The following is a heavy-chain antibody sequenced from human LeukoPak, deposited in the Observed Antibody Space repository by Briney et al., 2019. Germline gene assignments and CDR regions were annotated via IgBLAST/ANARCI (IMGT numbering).Heavy chain of an antibody. J-gene: IGHJ6*02. CDR1: GYTFTSYY. V-gene: IGHV1-46*01. D-gene: IGHD2-2*02. CDR2: INPSGGST. Sequence: GASVKVSCKASGYTFTSYYMHWVRRAPGQGLEWMGIINPSGGSTSYAQKFQGRVTMTRDTSTSTVYMELSSLRSEDTAVYYCARDGWCSSTSCDINYYYGMDVWGQGTTVTVSS. CDR3: ARDGWCSSTSCDINYYYGMDV.